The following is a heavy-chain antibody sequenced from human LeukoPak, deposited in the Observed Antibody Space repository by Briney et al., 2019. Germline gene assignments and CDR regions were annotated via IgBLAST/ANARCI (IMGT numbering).Heavy chain of an antibody. CDR1: GFTFSSRA. CDR2: VSSNGDST. J-gene: IGHJ4*02. Sequence: GGSLRLSCAASGFTFSSRAMHWVRQAPGKGLEYVSAVSSNGDSTYYANSVKGRFTISRDNSKNTLYLQMGSLRAEDMAVYYCARDPHCGSTSCLSYFDYWGQGTLVTVSS. V-gene: IGHV3-64*01. D-gene: IGHD2-2*01. CDR3: ARDPHCGSTSCLSYFDY.